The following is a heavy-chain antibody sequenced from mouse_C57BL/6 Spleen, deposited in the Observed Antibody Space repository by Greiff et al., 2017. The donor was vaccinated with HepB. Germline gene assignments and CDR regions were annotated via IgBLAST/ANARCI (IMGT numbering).Heavy chain of an antibody. CDR1: GYTFTSYW. J-gene: IGHJ1*03. V-gene: IGHV1-72*01. CDR3: ARSGWLLWYFDV. Sequence: QVQLQQPGAELVKPGASVKLSCKASGYTFTSYWMHWVKQRPGRGLERIGRIDPNSGGTKYNEKFKSKATLTVDKPSSTAYMQLSSLTSEDSAVYYCARSGWLLWYFDVWGTGTTVTVSS. D-gene: IGHD2-3*01. CDR2: IDPNSGGT.